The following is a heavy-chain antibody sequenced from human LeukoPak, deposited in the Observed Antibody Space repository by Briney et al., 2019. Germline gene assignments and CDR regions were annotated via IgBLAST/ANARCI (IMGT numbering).Heavy chain of an antibody. CDR1: GFTFTGYF. Sequence: SVKVSCKPSGFTFTGYFVYWVRQAPGQGLEWMGGIIPIFGTANYAQKFQGRVTITADESTSTAYMELSSLRSEDTAVYYCARGGAAADYSDYWGQGTLVTVSS. J-gene: IGHJ4*02. CDR3: ARGGAAADYSDY. CDR2: IIPIFGTA. V-gene: IGHV1-69*13. D-gene: IGHD6-13*01.